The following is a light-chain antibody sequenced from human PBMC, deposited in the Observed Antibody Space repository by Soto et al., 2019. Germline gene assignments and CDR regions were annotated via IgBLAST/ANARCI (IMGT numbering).Light chain of an antibody. CDR2: AAS. J-gene: IGKJ3*01. V-gene: IGKV3-20*01. CDR3: QQHASSFT. Sequence: EIVLTQSPATLSLSPGERATLSCRASQSVSSSYLAWYQQKPGQAPRLLIYAASSSATRIPDMFSASGSWTDFTLTISRLASEDFAVYYCQQHASSFTFGPGTKVDIK. CDR1: QSVSSSY.